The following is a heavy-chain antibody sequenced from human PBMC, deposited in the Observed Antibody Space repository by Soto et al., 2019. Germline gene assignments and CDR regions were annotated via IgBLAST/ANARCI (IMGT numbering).Heavy chain of an antibody. CDR2: IWYDGSNK. Sequence: QEHLVESRGGVVQPGRSLRLSCVASGFIFSGFDMHWVRQAPGKGLEWVSHIWYDGSNKYYADSVKGRFTSSRDNSKNTLYPQMNSLRAEDTAVYFCARGGEYNWKYAFDIWGQGTMVAVSS. CDR1: GFIFSGFD. D-gene: IGHD1-7*01. CDR3: ARGGEYNWKYAFDI. J-gene: IGHJ3*02. V-gene: IGHV3-33*01.